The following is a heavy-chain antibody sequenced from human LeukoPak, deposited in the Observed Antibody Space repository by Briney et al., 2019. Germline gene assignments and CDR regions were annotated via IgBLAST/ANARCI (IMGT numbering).Heavy chain of an antibody. V-gene: IGHV4-61*02. Sequence: SETLSLTCTVSGGSISSGSYYWTWIRQPAGKGLEWIGRIYTSGSTNYNPSLKSRVTISVDTSKNQFSLKLSSVTAADTAVYYCARDSNWDYYYGMDVWGQGTTVTVSS. CDR2: IYTSGST. J-gene: IGHJ6*02. D-gene: IGHD7-27*01. CDR3: ARDSNWDYYYGMDV. CDR1: GGSISSGSYY.